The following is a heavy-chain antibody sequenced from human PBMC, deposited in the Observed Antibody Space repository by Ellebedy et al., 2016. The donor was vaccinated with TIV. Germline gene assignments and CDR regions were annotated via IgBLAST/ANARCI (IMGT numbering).Heavy chain of an antibody. D-gene: IGHD3/OR15-3a*01. CDR1: GFTVSSNF. CDR2: IDGVGRT. CDR3: ASPSGRGFWTGYLDY. Sequence: GGSLRLSCSASGFTVSSNFMTWVRQAPGKGLEWVSFIDGVGRTDYADSVKGRFIISRDNSKNTLYLQMNSLRPEDTAVYYCASPSGRGFWTGYLDYWGQGTLVTVSS. J-gene: IGHJ4*02. V-gene: IGHV3-53*01.